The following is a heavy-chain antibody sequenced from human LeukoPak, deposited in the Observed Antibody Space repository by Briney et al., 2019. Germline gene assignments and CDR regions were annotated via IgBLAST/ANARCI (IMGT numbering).Heavy chain of an antibody. J-gene: IGHJ6*03. D-gene: IGHD2-15*01. V-gene: IGHV3-7*01. CDR2: IKQDVSEK. CDR1: GFTFSSYW. Sequence: PGGSLRLSCAASGFTFSSYWMSWVRQAPGKGLEWVANIKQDVSEKYYVDSVKGRFTISRDNAKNSLYLQMNSLRAEDTAVYYCARDRQVVVAATYYYYMDVWGKGTTVTVSS. CDR3: ARDRQVVVAATYYYYMDV.